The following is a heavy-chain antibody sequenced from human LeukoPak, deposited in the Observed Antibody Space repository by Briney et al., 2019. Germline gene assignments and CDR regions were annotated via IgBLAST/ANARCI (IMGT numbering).Heavy chain of an antibody. CDR3: AKGVDV. V-gene: IGHV3-7*01. CDR1: GFRFRNHW. Sequence: GGSLRLSCEPSGFRFRNHWMNWVRPAPGKGREWVAKIKEDGSEKYYVDSVKGRFTISRDNAKNSLSLQMNSLRAEDTAVYYCAKGVDVWGKGTTVTVSS. J-gene: IGHJ6*04. CDR2: IKEDGSEK.